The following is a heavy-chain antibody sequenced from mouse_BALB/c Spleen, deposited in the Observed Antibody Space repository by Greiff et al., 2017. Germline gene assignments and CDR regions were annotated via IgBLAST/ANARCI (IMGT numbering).Heavy chain of an antibody. D-gene: IGHD4-1*01. J-gene: IGHJ4*01. V-gene: IGHV8-8*01. CDR3: ARMNWGYGMDY. CDR2: IWWDDDK. CDR1: GFSLSTSGMG. Sequence: QVTLKVSGPGILQPSQTLSLTCSFSGFSLSTSGMGVGWIRQPSGKGLEWLAHIWWDDDKRYNPALKSRLTISKDTSSNQVLLKIASVDTADTATYYCARMNWGYGMDYWGQGTSVTVSS.